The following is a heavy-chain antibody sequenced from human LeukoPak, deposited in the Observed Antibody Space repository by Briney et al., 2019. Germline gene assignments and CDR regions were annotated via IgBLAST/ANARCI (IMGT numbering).Heavy chain of an antibody. CDR1: GYTFTGYY. CDR2: VNPNSGGT. J-gene: IGHJ5*02. Sequence: ASVKVSCKASGYTFTGYYMHWVRQAPGQGLEWMGWVNPNSGGTNYAQKFQGRVTMTRDTSISTAYMELSRLRSDDTAVYYCARDGSRWARGVIKTNWFDPWGQGTLVTVSS. CDR3: ARDGSRWARGVIKTNWFDP. D-gene: IGHD3-10*01. V-gene: IGHV1-2*02.